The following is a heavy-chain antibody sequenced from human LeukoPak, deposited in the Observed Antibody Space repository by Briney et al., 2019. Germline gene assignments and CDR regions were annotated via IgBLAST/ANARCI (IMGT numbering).Heavy chain of an antibody. CDR3: TTLTHYYFDY. Sequence: ETLSLTCTVSGGSISSYYWSWVRQAPGKGLEWVGRIKSKTDGGTTDYAAPVKGRFTISRDDSKNTLYLQMNSLKTEDTAVYYCTTLTHYYFDYWGQGTLVTVSS. CDR2: IKSKTDGGTT. CDR1: GGSISSYY. V-gene: IGHV3-15*01. J-gene: IGHJ4*02.